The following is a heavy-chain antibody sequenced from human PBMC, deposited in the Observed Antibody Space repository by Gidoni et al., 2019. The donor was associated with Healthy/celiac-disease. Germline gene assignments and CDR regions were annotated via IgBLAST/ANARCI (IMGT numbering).Heavy chain of an antibody. Sequence: VQLVASGGGLVQPGGSLRLSCSASGFTFSSYAMHFVRQAPGKGLEYVSAISSNGGSTYYADTVKGRFTISRDNSKNTLYRQMSSLRAEDKAGDYWVKDLGWDRSSWKFDYWGQGTLVTVSS. V-gene: IGHV3-64D*06. CDR2: ISSNGGST. D-gene: IGHD6-13*01. CDR3: VKDLGWDRSSWKFDY. CDR1: GFTFSSYA. J-gene: IGHJ4*02.